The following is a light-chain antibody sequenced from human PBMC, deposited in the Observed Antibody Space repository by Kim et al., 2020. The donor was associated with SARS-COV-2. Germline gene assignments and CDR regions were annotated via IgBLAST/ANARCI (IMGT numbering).Light chain of an antibody. CDR2: DSN. CDR1: SSNIGAGYN. CDR3: QSYDTSLGGYV. V-gene: IGLV1-40*01. Sequence: QRVTNSCTGSSSNIGAGYNVHWYQELPGAAPKLLIYDSNKRPSGVPDRYSGSKSGTSASLAITGLQAEDEADYYCQSYDTSLGGYVFGTGTKVTVL. J-gene: IGLJ1*01.